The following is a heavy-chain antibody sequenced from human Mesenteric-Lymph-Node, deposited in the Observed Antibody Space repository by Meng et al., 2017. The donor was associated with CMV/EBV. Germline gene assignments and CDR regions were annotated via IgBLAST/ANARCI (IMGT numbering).Heavy chain of an antibody. J-gene: IGHJ4*02. CDR3: VTGYSSNYYVY. CDR1: GGSISSSSYY. Sequence: SETLSLTCTVSGGSISSSSYYWGWIRQPPGKGLEWIGSIYYSGSTYYNPSLKSRVTISVDTSKNQFSLKLSSVTAADTAVYYCVTGYSSNYYVYWGQGTLVTVSS. CDR2: IYYSGST. D-gene: IGHD6-13*01. V-gene: IGHV4-39*07.